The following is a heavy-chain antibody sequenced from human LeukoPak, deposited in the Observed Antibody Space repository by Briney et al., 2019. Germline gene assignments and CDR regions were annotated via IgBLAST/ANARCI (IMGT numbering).Heavy chain of an antibody. CDR1: GFTFNNYP. CDR3: AGHVPFDY. Sequence: GGSLRLSCAGSGFTFNNYPISWVRQTPGKGLGWVSAITGGAGSTYYADSVKGRFTISRDNSKNTLYLQMNSLRAEDTAVYYCAGHVPFDYWGQGTLVTVSS. V-gene: IGHV3-23*01. CDR2: ITGGAGST. J-gene: IGHJ4*02. D-gene: IGHD2-2*01.